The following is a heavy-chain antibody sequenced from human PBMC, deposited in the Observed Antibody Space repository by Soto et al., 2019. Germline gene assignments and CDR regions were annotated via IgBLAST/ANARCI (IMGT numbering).Heavy chain of an antibody. D-gene: IGHD6-13*01. V-gene: IGHV1-18*04. Sequence: ASVKVSCKASGYTLTSYGISWVRQAPGQGLEWMGWISAYNGNTNYAQKLQGRVTMTTDTSTSTAYMELRSLRSDDTAVYYCARDVGYSSSWTHYYYYYGMDVWGQGTTVTVSS. J-gene: IGHJ6*02. CDR2: ISAYNGNT. CDR1: GYTLTSYG. CDR3: ARDVGYSSSWTHYYYYYGMDV.